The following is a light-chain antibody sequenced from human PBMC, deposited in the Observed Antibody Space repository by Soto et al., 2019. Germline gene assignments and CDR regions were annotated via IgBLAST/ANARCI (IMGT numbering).Light chain of an antibody. CDR1: QNISSW. J-gene: IGKJ3*01. Sequence: DIQMTQSPSTLSAFVGDRVTIACRASQNISSWLAWYQQKPGKAPKILIHKASTLESGVPARFSGSGSGIEFSLTISSLQPDDFATYYCQQYHLHSTFVPGTKVDL. CDR2: KAS. CDR3: QQYHLHST. V-gene: IGKV1-5*03.